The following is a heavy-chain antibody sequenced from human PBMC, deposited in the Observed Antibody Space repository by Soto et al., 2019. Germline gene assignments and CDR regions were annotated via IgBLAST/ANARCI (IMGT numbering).Heavy chain of an antibody. J-gene: IGHJ3*02. Sequence: GESLKISCKGSGYSFTNSWINWVRQMPGKGLEWTGRIDPRDSYANYSPSFQGQVTISADKSISTAYLQWSSLKASDTAMYYCGGMIQVAFDIWGQGTMVTVSS. CDR3: GGMIQVAFDI. D-gene: IGHD3-22*01. V-gene: IGHV5-10-1*04. CDR1: GYSFTNSW. CDR2: IDPRDSYA.